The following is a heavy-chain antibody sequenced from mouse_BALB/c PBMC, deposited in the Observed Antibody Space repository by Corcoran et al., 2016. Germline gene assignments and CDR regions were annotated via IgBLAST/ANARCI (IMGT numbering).Heavy chain of an antibody. CDR2: INPYNDGT. V-gene: IGHV1S136*01. D-gene: IGHD1-2*01. CDR3: AGITTAPYFDY. CDR1: GYTFTSYV. Sequence: EVQLQQSGPELVKPGASVKMSCKASGYTFTSYVMHWVKQKPGQGLEWIGYINPYNDGTKYNEKFKGKATLTSDKSSSTAYMELSSLPSEDSAVYYCAGITTAPYFDYWGQGTTLTVSS. J-gene: IGHJ2*01.